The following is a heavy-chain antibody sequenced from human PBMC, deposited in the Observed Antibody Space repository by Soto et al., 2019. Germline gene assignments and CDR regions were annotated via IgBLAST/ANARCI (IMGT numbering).Heavy chain of an antibody. J-gene: IGHJ1*01. CDR3: ARARCVAAAGAGPRYEYFQH. D-gene: IGHD6-13*01. CDR2: ISAYNGNT. CDR1: GYTFTSYG. Sequence: QVQLVQSGAEVKKPGASVKVSCKASGYTFTSYGISWVRQAPGQGLEWMGWISAYNGNTNYAQKLQGRVTMTTDTSTSTAYMELRSLRSDDTAVYYCARARCVAAAGAGPRYEYFQHWGQGTLVTVSS. V-gene: IGHV1-18*01.